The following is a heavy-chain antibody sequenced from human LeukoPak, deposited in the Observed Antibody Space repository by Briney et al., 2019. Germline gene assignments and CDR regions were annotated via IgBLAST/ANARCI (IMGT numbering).Heavy chain of an antibody. D-gene: IGHD3-9*01. Sequence: SETLSLTCSVSGGSMNSYYWSWIRQSPGKGLEWIGYIYYSGSTNYNPSLKSRVTISVDTSKNQFSLKLSSVTAADTAVYYCARHVWLQPYDYWGQGTLVTVSS. J-gene: IGHJ4*02. CDR2: IYYSGST. CDR3: ARHVWLQPYDY. V-gene: IGHV4-59*08. CDR1: GGSMNSYY.